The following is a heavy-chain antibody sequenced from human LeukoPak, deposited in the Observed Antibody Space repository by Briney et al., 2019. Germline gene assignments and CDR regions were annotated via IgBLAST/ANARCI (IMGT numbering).Heavy chain of an antibody. CDR3: AKDPDCTSGVCYTFFDY. J-gene: IGHJ4*02. CDR1: GFTFSTFA. CDR2: IFPSGGEI. D-gene: IGHD2-8*01. Sequence: GGSLRLSCAASGFTFSTFAMIWVRQPPGKGLEWVSSIFPSGGEIHYADSVKGRFTISRDNSKNTLYLQMSSLRAEDMAVYYCAKDPDCTSGVCYTFFDYWGQGTLVTVSS. V-gene: IGHV3-23*01.